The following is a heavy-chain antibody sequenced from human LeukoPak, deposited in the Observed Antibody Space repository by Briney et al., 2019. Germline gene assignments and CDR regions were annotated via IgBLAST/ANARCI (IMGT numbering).Heavy chain of an antibody. CDR1: GFTFDDYA. J-gene: IGHJ5*02. D-gene: IGHD3-10*01. V-gene: IGHV3-9*01. CDR3: AKDTNYYGSGSPT. Sequence: GGSLRLSCAASGFTFDDYAMHRVRQAPGKGLEWVSGISWNSGSIGYADSVKGRFTISRDNAKNSLYLQMNSLRAEDTALYYCAKDTNYYGSGSPTWGQGTLVTVSS. CDR2: ISWNSGSI.